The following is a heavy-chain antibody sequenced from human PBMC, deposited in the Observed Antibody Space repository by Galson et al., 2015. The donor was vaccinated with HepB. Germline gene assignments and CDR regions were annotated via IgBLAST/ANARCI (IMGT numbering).Heavy chain of an antibody. V-gene: IGHV2-5*02. Sequence: PALVKPTQTLTLTCTFSGFSLSTSGVGMGWIRQPPGKALEWVAIIYWDDDKRYNPSLKSRLTITKDTSKNLVLLTMTNMDPVDTATYHCAHRFANTSALFESWGQGTLVAVSS. D-gene: IGHD2-21*01. J-gene: IGHJ4*02. CDR2: IYWDDDK. CDR1: GFSLSTSGVG. CDR3: AHRFANTSALFES.